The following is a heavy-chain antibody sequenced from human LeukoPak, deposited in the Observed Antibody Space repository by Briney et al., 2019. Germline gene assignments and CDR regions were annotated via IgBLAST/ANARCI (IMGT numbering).Heavy chain of an antibody. CDR3: ARHNAPRRVGFDF. J-gene: IGHJ4*02. V-gene: IGHV4-39*01. Sequence: PSETLSLTCTVSGGSISSGSYYWGWIRQPPGKGLEWIGSIYYSGSTYYNPSPKSRVTISVDTSKNQFSLKLSSVTAADTALYWCARHNAPRRVGFDFWGQGILVTVSS. CDR2: IYYSGST. CDR1: GGSISSGSYY. D-gene: IGHD2-2*01.